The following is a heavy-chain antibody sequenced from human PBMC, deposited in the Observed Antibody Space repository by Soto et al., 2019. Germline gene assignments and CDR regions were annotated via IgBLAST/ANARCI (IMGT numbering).Heavy chain of an antibody. CDR1: GYTFTGYY. CDR2: INPNSGGT. Sequence: QVQLVQSGAEVKKPGASVKVSCKASGYTFTGYYMHWVRQAPGQGLEWMGWINPNSGGTNYAQKFQGRVTMTRDTSISTAYMELSRLRSDDTAVYYCAREKAAAGPDYYYYYGMDVWGQGTTVTVSS. D-gene: IGHD6-13*01. V-gene: IGHV1-2*02. CDR3: AREKAAAGPDYYYYYGMDV. J-gene: IGHJ6*02.